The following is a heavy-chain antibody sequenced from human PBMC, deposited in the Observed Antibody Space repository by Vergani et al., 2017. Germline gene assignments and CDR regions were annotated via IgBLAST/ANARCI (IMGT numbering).Heavy chain of an antibody. J-gene: IGHJ6*02. CDR3: AKANPRNSGYDYLYYYHAMDV. CDR2: ISGSGGST. Sequence: EVQLLESGGDFVQPGGSPRLSCAASGFTFNHYAMNWVRQAPGKGLEWVSGISGSGGSTYYAGSVKGRFTISRDSSKNTLYLQMNSLSAGDTAVYYCAKANPRNSGYDYLYYYHAMDVWGQGTTVTVSS. V-gene: IGHV3-23*01. CDR1: GFTFNHYA. D-gene: IGHD5-12*01.